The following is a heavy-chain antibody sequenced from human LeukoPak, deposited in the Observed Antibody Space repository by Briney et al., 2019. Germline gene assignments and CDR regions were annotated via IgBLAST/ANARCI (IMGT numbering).Heavy chain of an antibody. J-gene: IGHJ3*02. D-gene: IGHD5-18*01. CDR1: GGSISSGGYY. CDR2: IYYSGST. V-gene: IGHV4-31*03. CDR3: ARDIGVDTAMVTSWAFDI. Sequence: PSQTLSLTCTVSGGSISSGGYYWSWIRQHPGKGLEWIGYIYYSGSTYYNPSLKSRVTISVDTSKNQFSLKLSSVTAVDTAVYYCARDIGVDTAMVTSWAFDIWGQGTMVTVSS.